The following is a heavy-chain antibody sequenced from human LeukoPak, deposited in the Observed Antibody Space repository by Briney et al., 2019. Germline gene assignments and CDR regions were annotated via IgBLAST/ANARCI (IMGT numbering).Heavy chain of an antibody. D-gene: IGHD3-3*01. V-gene: IGHV3-30*04. Sequence: GGSLRLSCAASGFTFSSYEMNWVRQAPGKGLEWVAVISYDGSNKYYADSVKGRFTISRDNSKNTLYLQMNSLRAEDTAVYYCASEIIFGSFDYWGQGTLVTVSS. CDR1: GFTFSSYE. CDR3: ASEIIFGSFDY. CDR2: ISYDGSNK. J-gene: IGHJ4*02.